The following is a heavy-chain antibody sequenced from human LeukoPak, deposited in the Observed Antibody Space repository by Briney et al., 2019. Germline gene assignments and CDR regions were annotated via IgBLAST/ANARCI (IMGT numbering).Heavy chain of an antibody. CDR2: ISLDVSNK. CDR1: GFTFSSFG. Sequence: QPGRSLSLSWAASGFTFSSFGTHWVRLAAGKWREWGAVISLDVSNKYYADSVKGPFTIYRDNSNNTLYLQMNSLRAEDTAVYYCAREQLTAEAGWYGSYFDYWGQGTLVTVSS. D-gene: IGHD6-19*01. CDR3: AREQLTAEAGWYGSYFDY. V-gene: IGHV3-30*04. J-gene: IGHJ4*02.